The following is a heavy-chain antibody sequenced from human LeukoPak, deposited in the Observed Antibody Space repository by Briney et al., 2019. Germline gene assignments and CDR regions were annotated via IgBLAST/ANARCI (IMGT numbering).Heavy chain of an antibody. CDR1: GFTFSSYG. CDR3: ARDHYGDYIVDY. Sequence: GRSLRLSCAASGFTFSSYGMHWVRQAPGKGLEWVAVISYDGSNKYYADSVKGRFTISRDNAKNSLYLRVNSLRAEDTAVYYCARDHYGDYIVDYWGQGTLVTVSS. J-gene: IGHJ4*02. V-gene: IGHV3-30*03. CDR2: ISYDGSNK. D-gene: IGHD4-17*01.